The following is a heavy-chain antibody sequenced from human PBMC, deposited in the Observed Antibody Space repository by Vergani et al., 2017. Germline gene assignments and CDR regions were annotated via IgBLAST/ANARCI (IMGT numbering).Heavy chain of an antibody. CDR2: IYSGGST. J-gene: IGHJ4*02. Sequence: EVQLVESGGGLVQPGGSLRLSCAASGFTVSSNYMSWVRQAPGKGLEWVSVIYSGGSTYYADSVKGRCTSSRDNSKNTLYRQMNSLRAEDTAVYYCARDASSGWYSEAIDYWGQGTLVTVSS. D-gene: IGHD6-19*01. CDR1: GFTVSSNY. V-gene: IGHV3-66*01. CDR3: ARDASSGWYSEAIDY.